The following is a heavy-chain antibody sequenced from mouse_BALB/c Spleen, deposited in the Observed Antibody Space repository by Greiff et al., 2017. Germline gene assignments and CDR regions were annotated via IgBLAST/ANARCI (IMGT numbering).Heavy chain of an antibody. V-gene: IGHV5-17*02. Sequence: DVMLVESGGGLVQPGGSRKLSCAASGFTFSSFGMHWVRQAPEKGLEWVAYISSGSSTIYYADTVKGRFTISRDNPKNTLFLQMTSLRSEDTAMYYCAREGYRYDEAYWGQGTLVTVSA. J-gene: IGHJ3*01. CDR2: ISSGSSTI. CDR3: AREGYRYDEAY. D-gene: IGHD2-14*01. CDR1: GFTFSSFG.